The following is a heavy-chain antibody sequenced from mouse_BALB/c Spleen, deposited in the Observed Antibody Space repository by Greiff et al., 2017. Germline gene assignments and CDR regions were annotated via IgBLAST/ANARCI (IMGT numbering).Heavy chain of an antibody. D-gene: IGHD4-1*01. V-gene: IGHV5-9-1*01. CDR2: ISSGGSYT. CDR3: ASLGAWFAY. J-gene: IGHJ3*01. CDR1: GFTFSSYA. Sequence: DVMLVESGGGLVKPGGSLKLSCAASGFTFSSYAMSWVRQTPEKRLEWVATISSGGSYTYYPDSVKGRFTISRDNAKNTLYRQMSSLRSEDTAMYYCASLGAWFAYWGQGTLVTVSA.